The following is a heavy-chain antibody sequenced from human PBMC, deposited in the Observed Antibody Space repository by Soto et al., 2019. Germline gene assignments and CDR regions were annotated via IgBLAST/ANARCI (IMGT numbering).Heavy chain of an antibody. D-gene: IGHD2-21*01. CDR2: IIPIFGTA. Sequence: ASVKVSCQASGGTFSSYAISWVRQAPGQGLEWMEGIIPIFGTANYAQKFQGRVTITADKSTSTAYMELSSLRSEDTAVYYCALWSTIRRRPAYYYYGMDVWGQGTTVTVSS. J-gene: IGHJ6*02. CDR3: ALWSTIRRRPAYYYYGMDV. CDR1: GGTFSSYA. V-gene: IGHV1-69*06.